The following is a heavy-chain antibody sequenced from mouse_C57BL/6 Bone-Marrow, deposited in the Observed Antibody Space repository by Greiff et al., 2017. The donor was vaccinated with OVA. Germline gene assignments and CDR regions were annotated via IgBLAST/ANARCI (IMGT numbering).Heavy chain of an antibody. V-gene: IGHV2-6*01. Sequence: QVQLKQSGPGLVAPSQSLSITCTVSGFSLTSYGVDWVRQSPGKGLEWLGVIWGVGSTNYNSALKSRLSISKDNSKGQVFLKMNSLQTDDTAMYYCASGGGGPAWFAYWGQGTLVTVSA. D-gene: IGHD1-1*02. CDR2: IWGVGST. CDR3: ASGGGGPAWFAY. J-gene: IGHJ3*01. CDR1: GFSLTSYG.